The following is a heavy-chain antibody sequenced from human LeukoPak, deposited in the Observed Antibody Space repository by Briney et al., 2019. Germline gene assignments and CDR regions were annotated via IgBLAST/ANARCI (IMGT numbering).Heavy chain of an antibody. CDR3: AKEGSMAPDYFDY. J-gene: IGHJ4*02. V-gene: IGHV3-30*18. D-gene: IGHD3-10*01. Sequence: GGSLRLSCAASGFPFSSYGMHWVRQAPGKGLEWVAVISYDGSNKYYADSVKGRFTISRDNSKNTLYLQMNSLRAEDTAVYYCAKEGSMAPDYFDYWGQGTLVTVSS. CDR2: ISYDGSNK. CDR1: GFPFSSYG.